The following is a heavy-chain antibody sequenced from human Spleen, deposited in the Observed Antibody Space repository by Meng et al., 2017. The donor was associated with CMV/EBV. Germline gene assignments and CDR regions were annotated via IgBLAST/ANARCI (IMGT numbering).Heavy chain of an antibody. Sequence: RLVQIGARVTYPGSSVKVSCKAFGYTFTSYGISWVRQDPGQGLEWMGWISAYNGNTNYAQKLQGRVTMTTDTSTSTAYMELRSLRSDDTAVYYCARDSTGFRPSTSFDYWGQGTLVTVSS. D-gene: IGHD5-12*01. V-gene: IGHV1-18*01. CDR1: GYTFTSYG. CDR3: ARDSTGFRPSTSFDY. J-gene: IGHJ4*02. CDR2: ISAYNGNT.